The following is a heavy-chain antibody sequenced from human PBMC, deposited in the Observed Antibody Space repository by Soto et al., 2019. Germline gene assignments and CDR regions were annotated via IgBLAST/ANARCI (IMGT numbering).Heavy chain of an antibody. J-gene: IGHJ5*01. CDR1: GASISSDTYY. Sequence: SETLSLTCTVSGASISSDTYYWGWIRQPPGKGLEWIGSVHYSGNTYYYPSLKSRVTISLDTSKNQFSLRLTSLTAADTAVYYCARRRKDWFDSWGQGTLVTVSS. CDR2: VHYSGNT. V-gene: IGHV4-39*01. CDR3: ARRRKDWFDS.